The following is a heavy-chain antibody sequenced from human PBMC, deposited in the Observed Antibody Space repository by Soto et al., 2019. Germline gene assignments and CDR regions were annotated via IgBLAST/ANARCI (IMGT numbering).Heavy chain of an antibody. J-gene: IGHJ6*02. V-gene: IGHV3-64*01. CDR1: GFTFSSYA. CDR3: ARWSVNTMGYYYYGMDV. Sequence: EVQLVESGGGLVQPGGSLRLSCAASGFTFSSYAMHWVRQAPGKGLEYVSAISSNGGSTYYANSVKGRFIISRDNSKNTLYLQMGSLRAEDMAVYYCARWSVNTMGYYYYGMDVWGQGTTVTVSS. CDR2: ISSNGGST. D-gene: IGHD2-2*01.